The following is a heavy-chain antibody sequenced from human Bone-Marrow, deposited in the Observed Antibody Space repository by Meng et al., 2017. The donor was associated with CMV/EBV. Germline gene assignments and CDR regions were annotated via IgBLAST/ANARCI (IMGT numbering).Heavy chain of an antibody. V-gene: IGHV4-39*07. D-gene: IGHD4-17*01. CDR1: GDSISSSTYY. CDR2: IYYSGTT. CDR3: ATTGGY. Sequence: SETLSLTCTVSGDSISSSTYYWGWVRQPPGKGLEWIGSIYYSGTTYYNPSLKSRVTISVDTSKNQFSLKLNSVTAADTAVYYCATTGGYWGQGTLATVSS. J-gene: IGHJ4*02.